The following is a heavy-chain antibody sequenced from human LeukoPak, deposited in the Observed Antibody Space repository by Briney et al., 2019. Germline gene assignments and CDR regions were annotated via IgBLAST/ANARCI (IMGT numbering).Heavy chain of an antibody. CDR1: GFTLSSYA. J-gene: IGHJ6*02. D-gene: IGHD2-15*01. CDR2: VDGGGGGT. V-gene: IGHV3-23*01. CDR3: ARDGRYYYYYGMDV. Sequence: GGSLRLSCAASGFTLSSYAMTWVRQAPGRGLEWVSSVDGGGGGTYYADSVKGRFTISRDNSKNTLYLQMNSLRAEDTAVYYCARDGRYYYYYGMDVWGQGTTVTVSS.